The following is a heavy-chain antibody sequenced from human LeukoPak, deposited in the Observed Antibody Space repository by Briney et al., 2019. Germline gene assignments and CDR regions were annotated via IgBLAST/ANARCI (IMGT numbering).Heavy chain of an antibody. J-gene: IGHJ5*02. CDR1: GYTFTSYG. Sequence: ASVKVSCKSSGYTFTSYGISWVRQAPGRGLEWMGWISAYNGNTNYAQKLQGRVTMTTDTSTSTAYMELRSLRSDDTAVYYCARKGAAAGTLVCFDPGGQGTLVTVSS. CDR3: ARKGAAAGTLVCFDP. V-gene: IGHV1-18*01. D-gene: IGHD6-13*01. CDR2: ISAYNGNT.